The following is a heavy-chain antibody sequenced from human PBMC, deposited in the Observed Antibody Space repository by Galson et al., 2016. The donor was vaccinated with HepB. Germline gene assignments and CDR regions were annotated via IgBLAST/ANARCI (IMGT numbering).Heavy chain of an antibody. D-gene: IGHD5-18*01. CDR2: IYSAGAT. V-gene: IGHV3-53*01. J-gene: IGHJ6*02. CDR1: GFTVSDNY. CDR3: ARGQRSSYVYGMDV. Sequence: SLRLSCAASGFTVSDNYMTWVRQAPGKGLEWVSLIYSAGATYYADSVKGRFTISRDNSKNTLFLQMNSLRAEDTAVYYCARGQRSSYVYGMDVWGQGTTVTVSS.